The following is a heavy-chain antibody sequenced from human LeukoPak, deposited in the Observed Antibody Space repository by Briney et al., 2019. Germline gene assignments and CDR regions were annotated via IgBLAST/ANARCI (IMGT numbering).Heavy chain of an antibody. CDR2: IIPIFGTT. Sequence: SVKVSCKASGGTFSSNTISWVRQAPGQGLECMGGIIPIFGTTNYAQKFQGRVTITADESTSTAYMELSSLRYEDTAVYYCARVWCSGGSCYSSRGAFDIWGQGTMVTVSS. CDR3: ARVWCSGGSCYSSRGAFDI. D-gene: IGHD2-15*01. CDR1: GGTFSSNT. J-gene: IGHJ3*02. V-gene: IGHV1-69*13.